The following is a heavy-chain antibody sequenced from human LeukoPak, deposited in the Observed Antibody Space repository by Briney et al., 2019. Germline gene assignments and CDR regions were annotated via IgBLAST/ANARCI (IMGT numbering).Heavy chain of an antibody. V-gene: IGHV1-18*01. CDR2: ISAYNGNT. CDR3: ARVVDYDFWSGYTTLGY. D-gene: IGHD3-3*01. Sequence: AASVKVSCKASGYTFTSYGIIWVRQAPGQGLEWMGWISAYNGNTNYAQKLQGRVTMTTDTSTSTAYMELRSLRSDDTAVYYCARVVDYDFWSGYTTLGYWGQGTLVTVSS. CDR1: GYTFTSYG. J-gene: IGHJ4*02.